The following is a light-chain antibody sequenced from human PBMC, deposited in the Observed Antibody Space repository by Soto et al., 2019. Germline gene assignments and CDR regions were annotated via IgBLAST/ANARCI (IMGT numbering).Light chain of an antibody. Sequence: QSVLTQSSSASASLGSSVKLTCTLSSGHSSYIIAWHQQQPGKAPRYLMKLEGSGSYNKGSGVPDRFSGYSSGADRYLTISNLQFEDEAEYYCETWDSNTRVFGGGTKLTVL. CDR1: SGHSSYI. V-gene: IGLV4-60*02. J-gene: IGLJ2*01. CDR2: LEGSGSY. CDR3: ETWDSNTRV.